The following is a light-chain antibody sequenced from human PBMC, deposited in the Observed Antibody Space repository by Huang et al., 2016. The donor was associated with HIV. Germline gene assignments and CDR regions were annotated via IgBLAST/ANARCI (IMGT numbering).Light chain of an antibody. CDR1: QSVSSN. J-gene: IGKJ4*01. CDR2: GAS. CDR3: QQYNNWPPWT. V-gene: IGKV3-15*01. Sequence: EIVMTQSPAILSVSPGERATLSCRASQSVSSNLAWYQQKPGQAPRLLIYGASTRSTGIPARFSGSVSGTEFTLTISSLHSEDFAVYYCQQYNNWPPWTFGGGTKVEVK.